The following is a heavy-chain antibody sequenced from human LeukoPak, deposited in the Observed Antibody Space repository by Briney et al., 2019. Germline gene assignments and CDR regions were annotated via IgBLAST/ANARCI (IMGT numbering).Heavy chain of an antibody. CDR2: INSDGSRT. V-gene: IGHV3-74*01. CDR3: ARPETQYSSGLDGFDI. D-gene: IGHD6-19*01. J-gene: IGHJ3*02. CDR1: GFTFSSYA. Sequence: PGRSLRLSCAASGFTFSSYAMHWVRQAPGKGLVWVSRINSDGSRTTYADSVKGRFTISRDSAKNTLYLQMNSLRTEDTAVYYCARPETQYSSGLDGFDIWGQGTMVTVSS.